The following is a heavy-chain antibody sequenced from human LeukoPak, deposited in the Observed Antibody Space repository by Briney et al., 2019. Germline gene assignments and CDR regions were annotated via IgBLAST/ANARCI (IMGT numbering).Heavy chain of an antibody. CDR2: IYYSGST. J-gene: IGHJ5*02. Sequence: SQTLSLTCTVSGGSISSGGYYWSWIRQHPGKGLEWIGYIYYSGSTYYNPSLKSRVTISVDTSKNQFSLKLSSVTAADTAVYYCARRGVRGVITKRYNWFDPWGQGTLVTVSS. V-gene: IGHV4-31*03. CDR1: GGSISSGGYY. CDR3: ARRGVRGVITKRYNWFDP. D-gene: IGHD3-10*01.